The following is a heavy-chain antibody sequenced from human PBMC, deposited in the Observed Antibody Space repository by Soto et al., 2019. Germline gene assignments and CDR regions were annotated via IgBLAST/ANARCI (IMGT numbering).Heavy chain of an antibody. CDR1: GVSIHNSHSF. CDR3: GRVVEGATRHTDFDS. CDR2: VYYSGGA. D-gene: IGHD2-15*01. J-gene: IGHJ5*01. Sequence: SDTLSLTCAVSGVSIHNSHSFWGWIRQPPGKGLEFIGSVYYSGGANYNPSLKSRVTVSIDTSNNQFSLRVNSVTAADTAVYYCGRVVEGATRHTDFDSWGQGILVTVSS. V-gene: IGHV4-39*01.